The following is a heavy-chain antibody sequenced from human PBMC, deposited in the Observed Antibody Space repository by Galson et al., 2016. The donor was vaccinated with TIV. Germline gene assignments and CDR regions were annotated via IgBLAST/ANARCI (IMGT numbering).Heavy chain of an antibody. CDR3: ARVPHSTYCSTSTCKGYYLDV. Sequence: SVKVSCKASGYSFIDYDMNWARQAPGQGLEWMGIINPSVGGTSYAQKFQGRVTLNADEPTSTLYMVLSSLRSDDTAVYYCARVPHSTYCSTSTCKGYYLDVWGRGTTVTVSS. D-gene: IGHD2-2*01. J-gene: IGHJ6*03. V-gene: IGHV1-46*01. CDR2: INPSVGGT. CDR1: GYSFIDYD.